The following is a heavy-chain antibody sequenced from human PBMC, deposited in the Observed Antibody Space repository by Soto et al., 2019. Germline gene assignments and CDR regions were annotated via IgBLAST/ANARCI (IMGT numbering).Heavy chain of an antibody. Sequence: QVPLVQSGAEVKKPGASVKVSCKASGYTFTSYAMHWVRQAPGQRLEWRGWINAGNGNTKYSQKFQGRVTITRDTSASTAYMELSSLRSEDTAVYYCARAPQTSYYYYYMDVWGKGTTVTVSS. J-gene: IGHJ6*03. CDR2: INAGNGNT. V-gene: IGHV1-3*01. CDR1: GYTFTSYA. CDR3: ARAPQTSYYYYYMDV.